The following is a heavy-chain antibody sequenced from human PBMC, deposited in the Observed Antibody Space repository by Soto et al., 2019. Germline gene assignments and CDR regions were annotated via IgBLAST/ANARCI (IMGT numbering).Heavy chain of an antibody. J-gene: IGHJ4*02. D-gene: IGHD6-13*01. CDR3: ARVGYSSSWYLGSLWY. CDR1: GGTFSSYA. CDR2: IIPIFGTA. Sequence: ASVKVSCKASGGTFSSYAISWVRQAPGQGLEWMGGIIPIFGTANYAQKFQGRVTITADESTSTAYMELSSLRSEDTAVYYCARVGYSSSWYLGSLWYWGQGTLVTVSS. V-gene: IGHV1-69*13.